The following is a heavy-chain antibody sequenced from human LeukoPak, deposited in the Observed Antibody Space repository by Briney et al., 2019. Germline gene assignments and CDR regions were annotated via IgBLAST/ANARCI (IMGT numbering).Heavy chain of an antibody. Sequence: GGSLRLSCATSGFTFSSYSMHWVRQAPGKRLEWISSISSSSSYIYYADSVKGRFTISRDNAKNSLYLQMNSLRAEDTAVYYCARDAIFDIWGQGTMVTVSS. CDR3: ARDAIFDI. J-gene: IGHJ3*02. CDR1: GFTFSSYS. CDR2: ISSSSSYI. V-gene: IGHV3-21*01.